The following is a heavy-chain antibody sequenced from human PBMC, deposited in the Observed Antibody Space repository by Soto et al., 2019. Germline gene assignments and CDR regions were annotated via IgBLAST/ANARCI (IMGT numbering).Heavy chain of an antibody. Sequence: SETLSLTCTVSGGSISSYYWSWIRQPPWKGLEWIGYIYYSGSTNYNPSLKSRVTISVDTSKNQFSLKLSSVTAADTAVYYCARAAAGVFDAFDIWGQGTMVTVSS. CDR2: IYYSGST. V-gene: IGHV4-59*08. CDR3: ARAAAGVFDAFDI. D-gene: IGHD6-13*01. J-gene: IGHJ3*02. CDR1: GGSISSYY.